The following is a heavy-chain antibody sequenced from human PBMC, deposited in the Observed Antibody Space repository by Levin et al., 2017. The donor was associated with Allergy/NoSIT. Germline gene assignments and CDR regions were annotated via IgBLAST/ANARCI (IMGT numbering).Heavy chain of an antibody. Sequence: GGSLRLSCAASGFPFSSYAMSWVRQAPGKGLEWVSGISYTGDSTYYADTVKGRFAISRDNSKNTLYLQMISLRADDTAVYYCAKYVAAAANRYFDYWGQGTLVTVSS. V-gene: IGHV3-23*01. D-gene: IGHD6-13*01. CDR2: ISYTGDST. J-gene: IGHJ4*02. CDR1: GFPFSSYA. CDR3: AKYVAAAANRYFDY.